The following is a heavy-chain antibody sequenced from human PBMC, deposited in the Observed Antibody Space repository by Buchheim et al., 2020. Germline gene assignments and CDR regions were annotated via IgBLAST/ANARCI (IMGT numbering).Heavy chain of an antibody. J-gene: IGHJ6*02. D-gene: IGHD3-3*01. V-gene: IGHV3-30*18. CDR2: ISYDGSNK. Sequence: QVQLVESGGGVVQPGRSLRLSCAASGFTFSSYGMHWVRQAPGKGLEWVAVISYDGSNKYYADSVKGRFTISRDNSKNTLYLQMNSLRAEDTAVYYCAKVHNYKYYDFWSGSKNYYYYGMDVWGQGTT. CDR1: GFTFSSYG. CDR3: AKVHNYKYYDFWSGSKNYYYYGMDV.